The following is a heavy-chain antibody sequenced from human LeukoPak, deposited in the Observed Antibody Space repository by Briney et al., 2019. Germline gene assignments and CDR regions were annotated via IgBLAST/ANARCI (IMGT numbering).Heavy chain of an antibody. Sequence: KSSETLSLTCTVSGGSISSYYWSWIRQPPGKGLEWIGYIYYSGSTNYNPSLKSRVTISVDTSKNQFSLKLSSVTAADTAVYYCAREVTESGYCSSTSCYYYYYMDVWGKGTTVTVSS. CDR3: AREVTESGYCSSTSCYYYYYMDV. J-gene: IGHJ6*03. CDR1: GGSISSYY. V-gene: IGHV4-59*01. D-gene: IGHD2-2*01. CDR2: IYYSGST.